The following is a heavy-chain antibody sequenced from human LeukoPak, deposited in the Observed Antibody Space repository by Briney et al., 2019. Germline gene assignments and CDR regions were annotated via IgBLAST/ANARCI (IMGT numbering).Heavy chain of an antibody. V-gene: IGHV4-34*01. Sequence: PSETLSLTCAVYGGSFSGYYWSWIRQPPGKGLEWIGEINHSGSTNYNPSLKSRVTISVGTSKNQFSLKLSSVTAADTAVYYCASSPRAPHFYDSSGTRGGYWGQGTLVTVSS. D-gene: IGHD3-22*01. CDR2: INHSGST. J-gene: IGHJ4*02. CDR1: GGSFSGYY. CDR3: ASSPRAPHFYDSSGTRGGY.